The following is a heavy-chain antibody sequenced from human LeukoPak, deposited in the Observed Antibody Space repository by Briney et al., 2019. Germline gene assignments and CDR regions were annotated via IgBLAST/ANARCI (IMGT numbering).Heavy chain of an antibody. V-gene: IGHV1-2*02. CDR3: ARGSRHYYDSSGSSNWFDP. CDR1: GYTFTGYY. J-gene: IGHJ5*02. D-gene: IGHD3-22*01. Sequence: GASVKVSCKASGYTFTGYYMHWVRQAPGQGLEWMGWINPNSGGTNYAQKFQGGVTMTRDTSISTAYMELSRLRSDDTAVYYCARGSRHYYDSSGSSNWFDPWGQGTLVTVSS. CDR2: INPNSGGT.